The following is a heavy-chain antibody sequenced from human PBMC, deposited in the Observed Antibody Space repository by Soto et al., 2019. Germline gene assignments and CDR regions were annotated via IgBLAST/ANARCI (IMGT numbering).Heavy chain of an antibody. J-gene: IGHJ4*02. D-gene: IGHD3-10*01. Sequence: QIQLVQSGAEVKKPGASVKVSCRASGYSFANNGITWVRQAPGQGLEWMGWISGYNGNTKYAQSVQDRVTMTTDTSTSTAYMELRRLRSGDTAVYYCAKSHGSGRADFWGQGTLVTVSS. CDR2: ISGYNGNT. CDR1: GYSFANNG. V-gene: IGHV1-18*01. CDR3: AKSHGSGRADF.